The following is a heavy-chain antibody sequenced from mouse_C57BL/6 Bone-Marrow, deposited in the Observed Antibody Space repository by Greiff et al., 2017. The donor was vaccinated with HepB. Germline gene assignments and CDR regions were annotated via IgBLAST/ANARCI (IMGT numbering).Heavy chain of an antibody. V-gene: IGHV1-26*01. CDR2: INPNNGGT. D-gene: IGHD5-5*01. J-gene: IGHJ1*03. CDR3: ARPLPPGDFDV. CDR1: GYTFTDYY. Sequence: EVQLQQSGPELVKPGASVKISCKASGYTFTDYYMNWVKQSHGKSLEWIGDINPNNGGTSYNQKFKGKATLTVDKSSSTAYMELRSLTSEDSAVYYCARPLPPGDFDVWGTGTTVTVSS.